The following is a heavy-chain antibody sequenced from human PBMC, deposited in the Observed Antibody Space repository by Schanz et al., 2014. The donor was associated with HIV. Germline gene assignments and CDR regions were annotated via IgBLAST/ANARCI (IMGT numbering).Heavy chain of an antibody. CDR1: GHPFTGYY. CDR3: ARGARYGMDV. CDR2: ISVYNGNT. V-gene: IGHV1-18*04. Sequence: QVQLVQSGTEVAQPGASVKVSCKAPGHPFTGYYIHWVRQAPGQGLEWMGWISVYNGNTNYAQKVQDRVTMTTDTSTSTVYMDLKSLRSDDTAIYYCARGARYGMDVWGQGTLVSVSS. J-gene: IGHJ6*02.